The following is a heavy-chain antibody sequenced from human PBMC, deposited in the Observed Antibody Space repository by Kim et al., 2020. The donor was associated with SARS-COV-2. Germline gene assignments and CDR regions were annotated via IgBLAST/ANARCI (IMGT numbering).Heavy chain of an antibody. Sequence: GGSLRLSCAASGFTFSNAWMRWVRQAPGKGLEWVARITSKTDGGTTDYSAPVKGSFTISRDDSKNTLYLQMNSLKTEARAVYYCTTDDYRKTGGFDYWGQRTLVTVSS. J-gene: IGHJ4*02. CDR1: GFTFSNAW. CDR2: ITSKTDGGTT. V-gene: IGHV3-15*01. CDR3: TTDDYRKTGGFDY. D-gene: IGHD3-16*01.